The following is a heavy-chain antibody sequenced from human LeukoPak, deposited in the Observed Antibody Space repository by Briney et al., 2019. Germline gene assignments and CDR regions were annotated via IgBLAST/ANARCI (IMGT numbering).Heavy chain of an antibody. Sequence: GSLRLSCAASGFTFSSYSMNWVRQAPGKGLEWVSSISSSSSYIYYADSVKGRFTISRDNAKNSLYLQMNSLRAEDTAVYYCARDKIVVVPAAHFDYWGQGTLVTVSS. CDR2: ISSSSSYI. V-gene: IGHV3-21*01. CDR1: GFTFSSYS. J-gene: IGHJ4*02. CDR3: ARDKIVVVPAAHFDY. D-gene: IGHD2-2*01.